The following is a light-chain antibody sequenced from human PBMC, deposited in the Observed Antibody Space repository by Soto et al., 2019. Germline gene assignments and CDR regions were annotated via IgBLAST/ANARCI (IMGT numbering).Light chain of an antibody. J-gene: IGKJ4*01. Sequence: EIVWTPSPASLSLTPEERATLSCRASQTMRSSHLAWYQQKPGQAPRLLIYGASTRTFDVPDRFSGSGSGTNFTLTISRLQPEDFAVYYCQHYGTSLTFCGGSKADI. CDR1: QTMRSSH. CDR3: QHYGTSLT. CDR2: GAS. V-gene: IGKV3-20*01.